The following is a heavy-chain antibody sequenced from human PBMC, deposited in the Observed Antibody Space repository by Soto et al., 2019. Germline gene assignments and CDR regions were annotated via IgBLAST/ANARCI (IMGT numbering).Heavy chain of an antibody. CDR3: ARLGYNWNYVVY. Sequence: SETLSLTCTVSGGSISSSSYYLGWIRQPPGKGLEWIGSIYYSGSTYYNPSLKSRVTISVDTSKNQFSLKLSSVTAADTAVYYCARLGYNWNYVVYWGQGTLVTVSS. CDR2: IYYSGST. CDR1: GGSISSSSYY. D-gene: IGHD1-20*01. J-gene: IGHJ4*02. V-gene: IGHV4-39*01.